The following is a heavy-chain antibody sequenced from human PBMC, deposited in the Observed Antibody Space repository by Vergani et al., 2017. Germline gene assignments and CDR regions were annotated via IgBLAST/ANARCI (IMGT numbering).Heavy chain of an antibody. CDR1: GYSFTRYW. CDR2: IDPSDSYT. Sequence: EVQLVQSGAEVKTPGVSLRISCKGSGYSFTRYWISWVRQMPGKGLEWMGRIDPSDSYTNYRPSFQGHGTISADKSMTTAYLQWNRLTASDTAMYYCATAVVTRRDVAFDIWGQGTMVTVSS. CDR3: ATAVVTRRDVAFDI. V-gene: IGHV5-10-1*03. D-gene: IGHD4-23*01. J-gene: IGHJ3*02.